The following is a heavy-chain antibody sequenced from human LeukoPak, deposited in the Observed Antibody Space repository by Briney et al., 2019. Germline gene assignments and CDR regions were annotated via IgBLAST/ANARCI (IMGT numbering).Heavy chain of an antibody. CDR3: ARDTHYYGSGSPAFDI. D-gene: IGHD3-10*01. CDR1: GFSFSSYS. J-gene: IGHJ3*02. V-gene: IGHV3-48*01. Sequence: GGSLRLSCAASGFSFSSYSMNWVRQAPGKGLEWISSISPSTSTIYYADSVKGRFTISRDNAKNSLYLQMNSLRAEDTALYYCARDTHYYGSGSPAFDIWGQGTMVTVSS. CDR2: ISPSTSTI.